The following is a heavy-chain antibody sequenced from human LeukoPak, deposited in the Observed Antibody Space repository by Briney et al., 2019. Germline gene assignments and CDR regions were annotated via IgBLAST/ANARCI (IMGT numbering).Heavy chain of an antibody. D-gene: IGHD5-24*01. CDR2: IIPIFGTA. J-gene: IGHJ3*02. CDR1: GGTFSSYA. V-gene: IGHV1-69*05. Sequence: SVKVSCKASGGTFSSYAISWVRRAPGQGLEGMGGIIPIFGTANYAQKFQGRVTITTDESTSTAYMELSSLRSEDTAVYYCARDREMATIIGAGLSAFDIWGQGTMVTVSS. CDR3: ARDREMATIIGAGLSAFDI.